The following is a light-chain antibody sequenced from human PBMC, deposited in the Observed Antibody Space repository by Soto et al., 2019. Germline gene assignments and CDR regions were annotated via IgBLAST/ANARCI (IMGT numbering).Light chain of an antibody. J-gene: IGLJ1*01. V-gene: IGLV2-8*01. Sequence: QSVLTQPPSASGSPGQSVAISCTGTSSDVGGYNYVSWYQQHPGKAPKLMIYEVNKRPSGVPDRFSGSKSGNKASRTVSGLQAEDEADYYCSSYAGSSNVFGTGTKLTVL. CDR3: SSYAGSSNV. CDR1: SSDVGGYNY. CDR2: EVN.